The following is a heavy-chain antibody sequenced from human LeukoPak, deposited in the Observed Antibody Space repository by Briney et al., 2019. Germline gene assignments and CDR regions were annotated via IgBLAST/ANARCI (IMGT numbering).Heavy chain of an antibody. D-gene: IGHD2-15*01. Sequence: GGSLRLSCAASGFTFSSYGMHWVRQAPGKGLEWVAVIWYDGSNKYYADSVKGRFTISRGNSKNTLYLQMNSLRAEDTAVYYCAKVGGDCSGGSCYDGDYWGQGTLVTVSS. J-gene: IGHJ4*02. V-gene: IGHV3-33*06. CDR2: IWYDGSNK. CDR1: GFTFSSYG. CDR3: AKVGGDCSGGSCYDGDY.